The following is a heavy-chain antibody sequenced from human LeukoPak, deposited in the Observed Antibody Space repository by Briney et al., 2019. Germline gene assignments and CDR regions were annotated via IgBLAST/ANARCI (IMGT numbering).Heavy chain of an antibody. V-gene: IGHV3-33*06. CDR3: AKDLEMVVAAIPFDY. J-gene: IGHJ4*02. CDR2: IWYDGSNK. Sequence: GRSLRLSCAASGFTFSSYGMHWVRLAPGKGLEWVAVIWYDGSNKYYADSVKGRFTISRDNSKNTLYLQMNSLRAEDTAVYYCAKDLEMVVAAIPFDYWGQGTLVTVSS. D-gene: IGHD2-15*01. CDR1: GFTFSSYG.